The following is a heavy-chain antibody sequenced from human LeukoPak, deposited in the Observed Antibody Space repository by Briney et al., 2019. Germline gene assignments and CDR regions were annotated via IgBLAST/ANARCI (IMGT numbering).Heavy chain of an antibody. J-gene: IGHJ1*01. V-gene: IGHV4-61*02. D-gene: IGHD3-3*01. CDR3: ARGGVVTQPGYFQH. CDR1: GGSISSGSYY. CDR2: IYTSGST. Sequence: SQTLSLTCTVSGGSISSGSYYWSWIRQPAGKGLEWIGRIYTSGSTNYNPSLKSRVTMSVDTSKNQFSLKLSSVTAADTAVYYCARGGVVTQPGYFQHWGQGTLVTVSS.